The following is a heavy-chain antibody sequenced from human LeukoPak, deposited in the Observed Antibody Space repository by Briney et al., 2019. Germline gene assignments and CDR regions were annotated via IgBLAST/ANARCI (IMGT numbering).Heavy chain of an antibody. D-gene: IGHD3-22*01. CDR2: IIPIFGTA. CDR1: GGTFSSYA. Sequence: ASVKVSCKASGGTFSSYAISWVRQAPGQGLEWMGEIIPIFGTANYAQKFQGRVTITADKSTSTAYMELSSLRSEDTAVYYCAKSWAHAPYDSSGRGSYYFDYWGQGTLVTVSS. CDR3: AKSWAHAPYDSSGRGSYYFDY. J-gene: IGHJ4*02. V-gene: IGHV1-69*06.